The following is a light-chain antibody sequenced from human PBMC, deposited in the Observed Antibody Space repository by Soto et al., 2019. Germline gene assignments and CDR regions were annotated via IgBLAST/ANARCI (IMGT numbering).Light chain of an antibody. Sequence: QSVLTQPPSASGTPGQRVTISCSGSSSNIVTNHVYWYQHFPGTAPKLLIYRNSLRPSGVPDRFSGSKSGTSASLAISGIRSEDEADYYCAAWDDSLSGWVFGGGTKLTVL. V-gene: IGLV1-47*01. CDR1: SSNIVTNH. CDR2: RNS. J-gene: IGLJ3*02. CDR3: AAWDDSLSGWV.